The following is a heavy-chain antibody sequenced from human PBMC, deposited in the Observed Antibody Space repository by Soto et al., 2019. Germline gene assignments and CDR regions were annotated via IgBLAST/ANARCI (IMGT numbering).Heavy chain of an antibody. Sequence: GASVKVSCKASGVTFSSYAISWVRQAPGQGLEWMGGIIPIFGTANYAQKFQGRVTITADESTSTAYMELSSLRSEDTAVYYCAVAPYCSSTSCSSDYWGQGTLVTVSS. J-gene: IGHJ4*02. CDR2: IIPIFGTA. CDR3: AVAPYCSSTSCSSDY. CDR1: GVTFSSYA. D-gene: IGHD2-2*01. V-gene: IGHV1-69*13.